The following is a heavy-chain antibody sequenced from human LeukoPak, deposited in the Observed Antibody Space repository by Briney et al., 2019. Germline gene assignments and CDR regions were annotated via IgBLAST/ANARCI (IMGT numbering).Heavy chain of an antibody. CDR1: GGSFSGYY. D-gene: IGHD3-10*01. CDR3: AGVPPLGSGFMDV. J-gene: IGHJ6*04. Sequence: PSETLSLTCAVYGGSFSGYYWSWIRQPPGKGLEWIGEINHSGSTNYNPSLKSRVTISVDTSKNQFSLKLSSVTAADTAVYYCAGVPPLGSGFMDVWGKGTTVTVSS. V-gene: IGHV4-34*01. CDR2: INHSGST.